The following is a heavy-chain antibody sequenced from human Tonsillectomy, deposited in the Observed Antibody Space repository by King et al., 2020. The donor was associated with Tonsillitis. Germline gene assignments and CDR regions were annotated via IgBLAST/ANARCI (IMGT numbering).Heavy chain of an antibody. D-gene: IGHD6-6*01. CDR2: IRYDGSKE. V-gene: IGHV3-30*02. CDR3: AKDWSPFSSSSGYHYGMDV. Sequence: VQLVESGGGVVQPGGSLRLSCAASGFTFSTYGMHWVRQAPGKGLEWVAFIRYDGSKEYYIDSVKGRLTISRDFSKNTLYLQMHSVRPEATAVFYCAKDWSPFSSSSGYHYGMDVWGQGPTVTVSS. J-gene: IGHJ6*02. CDR1: GFTFSTYG.